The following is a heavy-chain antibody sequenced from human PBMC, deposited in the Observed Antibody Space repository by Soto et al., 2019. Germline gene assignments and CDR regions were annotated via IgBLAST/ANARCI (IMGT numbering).Heavy chain of an antibody. D-gene: IGHD2-21*02. CDR2: IHHDGST. CDR1: GGSSSSHS. V-gene: IGHV4-34*01. J-gene: IGHJ4*02. CDR3: ETYDVGTIIQDY. Sequence: QVQLQQWGAGLLKPSETLSLTCAISGGSSSSHSKSWVRQPPGKGLEWLGEIHHDGSTNYNPSLKSRVTISGDTSKNHFSLEVSSVTAADTDVYYCETYDVGTIIQDYWGQGTLVTVSS.